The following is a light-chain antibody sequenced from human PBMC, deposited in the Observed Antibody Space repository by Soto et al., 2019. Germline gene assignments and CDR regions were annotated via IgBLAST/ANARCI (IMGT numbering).Light chain of an antibody. Sequence: EIVLTQSPATLSLSPGERATLSCRASQSVSNYLSWYQQKPGLAPRLLMHETSRRATGIPARFSGSGSGTDFTLTTSSLEPEDFAVYYCQQRNNWRDTFGQGTRLEIK. CDR1: QSVSNY. J-gene: IGKJ5*01. V-gene: IGKV3-11*01. CDR3: QQRNNWRDT. CDR2: ETS.